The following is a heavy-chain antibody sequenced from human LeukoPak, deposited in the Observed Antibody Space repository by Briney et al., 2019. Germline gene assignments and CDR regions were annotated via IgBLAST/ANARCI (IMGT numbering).Heavy chain of an antibody. CDR1: GFSFRTYW. CDR2: IKEDGRET. Sequence: PGGSLRLSCAASGFSFRTYWMSWVRQAPGKGLEWVATIKEDGRETSYVDSVKGRFTISRDNAKSSPYLQMHSLRVEDTAVYFCARRQAGLGKKYFDLWGRGTLVTVSS. CDR3: ARRQAGLGKKYFDL. J-gene: IGHJ2*01. V-gene: IGHV3-7*05. D-gene: IGHD3/OR15-3a*01.